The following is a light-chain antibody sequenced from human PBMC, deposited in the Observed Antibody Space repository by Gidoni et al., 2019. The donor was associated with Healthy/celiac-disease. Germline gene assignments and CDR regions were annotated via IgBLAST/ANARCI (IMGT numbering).Light chain of an antibody. V-gene: IGKV3-15*01. CDR2: GAS. CDR3: QYRDT. Sequence: EIVMTQSPATLSVSPGERATLSCRASQSVSSNLAWYQQKPGQAPRLLIYGASTRATGIPARFSGSGSGTEFTLTISRMKSEDFAVYYCQYRDTFGQGTKLEIK. CDR1: QSVSSN. J-gene: IGKJ2*01.